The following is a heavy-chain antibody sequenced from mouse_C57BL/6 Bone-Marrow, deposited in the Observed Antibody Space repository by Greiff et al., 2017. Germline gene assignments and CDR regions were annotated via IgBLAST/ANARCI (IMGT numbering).Heavy chain of an antibody. D-gene: IGHD2-2*01. CDR2: IDPSDSYT. V-gene: IGHV1-69*01. Sequence: QVQLQQPGAELVMPGASVKLSCKASGYTFTSYWMHWVKQRPGQGLEWIGEIDPSDSYTNYNQKFKGKSTLTVDKSSSTAYMQLSSLTSEDSAVYHCASVWLRRGAWFAYWGQGTLVTVSA. CDR1: GYTFTSYW. J-gene: IGHJ3*01. CDR3: ASVWLRRGAWFAY.